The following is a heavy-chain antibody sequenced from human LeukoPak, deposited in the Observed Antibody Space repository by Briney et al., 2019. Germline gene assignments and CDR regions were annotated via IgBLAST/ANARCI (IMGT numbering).Heavy chain of an antibody. Sequence: HGESLKISCKGSGYSFTSYWIGWVRQMPGKGLEWMGIIYPDDSDTRYSPSFQGQVTISADKSISTAYLQWSSLQASDTAMYYCARRFNGGSHWDAFDIWGQGTMVTVSS. CDR2: IYPDDSDT. CDR1: GYSFTSYW. D-gene: IGHD2-15*01. J-gene: IGHJ3*02. CDR3: ARRFNGGSHWDAFDI. V-gene: IGHV5-51*01.